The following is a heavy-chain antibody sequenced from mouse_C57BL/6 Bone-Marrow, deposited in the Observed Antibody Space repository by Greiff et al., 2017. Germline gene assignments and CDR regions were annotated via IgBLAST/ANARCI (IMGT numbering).Heavy chain of an antibody. V-gene: IGHV1-62-2*01. J-gene: IGHJ3*01. Sequence: QVQLKESGAELVKPGASVKLSCKASGYTFTEYTIHWVKRRSGQGLEWIGWFYPGSGSIKYNEKFKDKATLTADKSSSTVYMELSRLTSEDSAVYFCARHEWDYYGSFSWFAYWGQGTLVTVSA. CDR2: FYPGSGSI. CDR1: GYTFTEYT. D-gene: IGHD1-1*01. CDR3: ARHEWDYYGSFSWFAY.